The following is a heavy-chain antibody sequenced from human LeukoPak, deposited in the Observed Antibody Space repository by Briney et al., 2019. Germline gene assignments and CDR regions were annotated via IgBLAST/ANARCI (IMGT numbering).Heavy chain of an antibody. J-gene: IGHJ4*02. Sequence: SETLSLTCAVYGGSFSGYYWSWIRQPPGKGLEWIGEINHSGSTNYNPSLKSRVTISVDTSKNQFSLKLSSVTAADTAVYYCARGLRLTGPPYYFDYWGQGTLVTVSS. V-gene: IGHV4-34*01. CDR1: GGSFSGYY. CDR2: INHSGST. D-gene: IGHD3-9*01. CDR3: ARGLRLTGPPYYFDY.